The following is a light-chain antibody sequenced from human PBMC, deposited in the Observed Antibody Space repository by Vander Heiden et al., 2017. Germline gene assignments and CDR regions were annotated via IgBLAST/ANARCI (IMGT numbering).Light chain of an antibody. CDR1: KLGDKY. CDR3: QAWDTSTASVV. J-gene: IGLJ2*01. V-gene: IGLV3-1*01. Sequence: SYELTQPPSVSVSPGQTASITCSGDKLGDKYTCWYQQKPGQAPQLVIYQDCKRPSGIPARFSGSNSGNTATLTISGTQAIDEADYYCQAWDTSTASVVFGGGTKLTVL. CDR2: QDC.